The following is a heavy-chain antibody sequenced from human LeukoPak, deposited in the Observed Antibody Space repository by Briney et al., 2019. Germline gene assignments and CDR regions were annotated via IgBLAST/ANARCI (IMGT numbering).Heavy chain of an antibody. V-gene: IGHV5-51*01. CDR3: ARLGRRNTIFGVVMDY. CDR1: GYSFTSYW. J-gene: IGHJ4*02. Sequence: GESLKISCQGSGYSFTSYWIGWVRQMPGKGLEWMGIIYPGDSDTRYSPSFQGQVTISADKSISTAYLQWSSLKASDTAMYYCARLGRRNTIFGVVMDYWGQGTLVTVSS. CDR2: IYPGDSDT. D-gene: IGHD3-3*01.